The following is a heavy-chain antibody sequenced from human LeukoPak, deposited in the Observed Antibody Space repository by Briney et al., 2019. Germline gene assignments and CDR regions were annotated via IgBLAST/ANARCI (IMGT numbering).Heavy chain of an antibody. CDR1: GYSISSGYY. J-gene: IGHJ4*02. V-gene: IGHV4-38-2*02. D-gene: IGHD5-18*01. CDR2: IYHSGST. CDR3: ARVWAYSYYYFDY. Sequence: SETLSLTCTVSGYSISSGYYWGWIRQPPGKGLEWIGSIYHSGSTYYNPSLKSRVTISVDTSKNQFSLKLSSVTAADTAVYYCARVWAYSYYYFDYWGQGTLVTVSS.